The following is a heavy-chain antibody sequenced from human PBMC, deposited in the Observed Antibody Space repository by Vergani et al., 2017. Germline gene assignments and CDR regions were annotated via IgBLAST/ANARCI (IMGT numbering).Heavy chain of an antibody. CDR1: GDSVISTDYH. Sequence: QVQLQESGPGLVKPSETLSLTCTVSGDSVISTDYHWGWIRQPPGKGLEWLGSMDYSWSTSYNPSLESRISISFETPKNQSSLRLTSVTAADTAVYYCASKRGACRAAYCHSYDFWGPGTLVGVSS. CDR2: MDYSWST. V-gene: IGHV4-39*01. CDR3: ASKRGACRAAYCHSYDF. J-gene: IGHJ4*02. D-gene: IGHD2-15*01.